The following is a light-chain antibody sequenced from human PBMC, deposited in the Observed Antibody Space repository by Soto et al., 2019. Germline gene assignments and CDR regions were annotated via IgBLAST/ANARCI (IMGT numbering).Light chain of an antibody. CDR2: AAS. V-gene: IGKV3-20*01. CDR3: QQFASLPRT. J-gene: IGKJ1*01. CDR1: QSLSSGF. Sequence: EIVLMSSPATLSLTPGESVTLSGRASQSLSSGFLAWYQQIPGQAPRLLIYAASSRATGIPDRFSGTGSGTDFTLTISRLEPEDFGMYYCQQFASLPRTFGQGTKVDIK.